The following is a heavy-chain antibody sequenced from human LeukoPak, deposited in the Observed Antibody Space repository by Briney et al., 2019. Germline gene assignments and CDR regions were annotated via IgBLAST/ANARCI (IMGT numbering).Heavy chain of an antibody. J-gene: IGHJ6*03. V-gene: IGHV3-15*01. D-gene: IGHD5-18*01. Sequence: GGSLRLSCAASGFTFSNAWMSWVRQAPGKGLEWVGSIKSKTDGGTTDYAAPVKGRFTISRDDSKNTLYLQMNSLKTGDTAVYYCTTVDTAMVYYYYYYYMDVWGKGTTVTVSS. CDR3: TTVDTAMVYYYYYYYMDV. CDR1: GFTFSNAW. CDR2: IKSKTDGGTT.